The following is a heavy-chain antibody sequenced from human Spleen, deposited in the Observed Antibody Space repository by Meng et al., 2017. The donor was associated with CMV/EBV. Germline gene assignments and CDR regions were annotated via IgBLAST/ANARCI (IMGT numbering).Heavy chain of an antibody. CDR1: GFTFSSYA. J-gene: IGHJ4*02. D-gene: IGHD1-26*01. Sequence: GESLKISCAASGFTFSSYAMSWVRQAPGKGLEWVSAISGSGVKTYYADSVKGRFTISRDNPRNTLFLQMNSLRAEDTAVYYCAKDFNPSGSYSAFFDYWGQGTLVTVSS. V-gene: IGHV3-23*01. CDR3: AKDFNPSGSYSAFFDY. CDR2: ISGSGVKT.